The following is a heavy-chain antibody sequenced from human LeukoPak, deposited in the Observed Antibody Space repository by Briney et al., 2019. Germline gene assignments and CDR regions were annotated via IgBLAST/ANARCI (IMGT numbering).Heavy chain of an antibody. CDR1: GGSISSGGYS. D-gene: IGHD2-21*02. V-gene: IGHV4-30-2*01. J-gene: IGHJ3*02. CDR3: ARVNPPFAYCGGDCYSGVAFDI. CDR2: IYHSGST. Sequence: PSQTLSLTCAVSGGSISSGGYSWRWIRQPPGKGLEWIGYIYHSGSTYYNPSLKSRVTISVDRSKNQFSLKLSSVTAADTAVYYCARVNPPFAYCGGDCYSGVAFDIWGQGTMVTVSS.